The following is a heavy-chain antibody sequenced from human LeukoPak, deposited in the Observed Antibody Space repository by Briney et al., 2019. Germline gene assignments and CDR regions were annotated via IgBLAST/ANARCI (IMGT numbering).Heavy chain of an antibody. CDR2: IKQDGSEK. J-gene: IGHJ6*02. Sequence: QTGGSLRLSCAASGFTFSSYWMSWVRQAPGKGLEWVANIKQDGSEKYYVDSVKGRFTISRDNAKNSLYLQMNSLRAEDTAVYYCARGSRVHSDHYYYYGMDVWGQGTTVTVSS. V-gene: IGHV3-7*01. CDR1: GFTFSSYW. CDR3: ARGSRVHSDHYYYYGMDV.